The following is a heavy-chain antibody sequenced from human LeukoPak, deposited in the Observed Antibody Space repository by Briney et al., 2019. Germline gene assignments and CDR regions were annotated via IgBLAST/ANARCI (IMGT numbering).Heavy chain of an antibody. D-gene: IGHD3-22*01. Sequence: GGSLRLSCAASGFTFSSYGMHWVRQAPGKGLEWVAFIRYDGSNKYYADSVKGRFTISRDNAKNSLYLQMNSLRAEDTAVYYCAQGGDYYDSSGYLSVDYWGQGTLVTVSS. CDR2: IRYDGSNK. CDR1: GFTFSSYG. CDR3: AQGGDYYDSSGYLSVDY. J-gene: IGHJ4*02. V-gene: IGHV3-30*02.